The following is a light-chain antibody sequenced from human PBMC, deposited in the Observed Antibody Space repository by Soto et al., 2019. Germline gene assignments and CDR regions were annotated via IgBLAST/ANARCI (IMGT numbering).Light chain of an antibody. CDR3: GSYTSSVSLI. V-gene: IGLV2-14*03. CDR2: EVT. J-gene: IGLJ2*01. Sequence: QPVLTQPASVSGSPGQSITISCTGTSSDVGGYNYVSWYQQHPGKAPKLMIYEVTNRPSGVSHRFSASKSGNTASLTISGLQPEDEADYYCGSYTSSVSLIFGGGTKVTVL. CDR1: SSDVGGYNY.